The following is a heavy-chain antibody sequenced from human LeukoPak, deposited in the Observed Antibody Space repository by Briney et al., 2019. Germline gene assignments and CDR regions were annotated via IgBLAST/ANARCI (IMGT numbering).Heavy chain of an antibody. J-gene: IGHJ3*02. V-gene: IGHV4-39*01. Sequence: PSETLSLTCTVSGGSISSRSYYWGWIRQPPGKGLEWIGGFYYSGSTYYNPSLKSRVTISVDTSKNQFSLKLRSVTATDTAMYYCARRREAVAGTGTFDIWGQGTMVTVFS. CDR3: ARRREAVAGTGTFDI. CDR2: FYYSGST. D-gene: IGHD6-19*01. CDR1: GGSISSRSYY.